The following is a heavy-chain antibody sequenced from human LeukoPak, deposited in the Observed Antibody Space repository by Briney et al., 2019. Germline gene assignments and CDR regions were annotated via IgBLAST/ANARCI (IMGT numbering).Heavy chain of an antibody. Sequence: PGGSLRLSCAASGFTFSTYAMSWVRQAPGKGLEWVSAISGSGGRTYCADSVKGRFTISRDNAKNSLYLQMNSLRAEDTAVYYCAREIAAAGTDWGQGTLVTVSS. J-gene: IGHJ4*02. CDR1: GFTFSTYA. CDR2: ISGSGGRT. CDR3: AREIAAAGTD. V-gene: IGHV3-23*01. D-gene: IGHD6-13*01.